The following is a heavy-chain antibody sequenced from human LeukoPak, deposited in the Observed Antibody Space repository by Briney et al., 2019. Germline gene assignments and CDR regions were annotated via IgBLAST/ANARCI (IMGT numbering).Heavy chain of an antibody. J-gene: IGHJ4*02. D-gene: IGHD1-26*01. V-gene: IGHV1-2*02. CDR1: GYTFTGYY. CDR3: ATRKEQSKNGLGY. CDR2: INPNSGGT. Sequence: ASVKVSCKTSGYTFTGYYMHWVRQAPGQGLEWMGWINPNSGGTNYAQKFQGRVTMTEDTSTDTAYMELSSLRSEDTAVYYCATRKEQSKNGLGYWGQGTLVTVSS.